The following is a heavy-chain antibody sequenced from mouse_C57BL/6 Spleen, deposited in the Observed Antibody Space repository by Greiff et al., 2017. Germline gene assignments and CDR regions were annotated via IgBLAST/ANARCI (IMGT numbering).Heavy chain of an antibody. V-gene: IGHV5-17*01. CDR3: ANYGSRAMDY. J-gene: IGHJ4*01. D-gene: IGHD1-1*01. CDR2: ISSGSSTI. Sequence: EVKLMESGGGLVKPGGSLKLSCAASGFTFSDYGMHWVRQAPEKGLEWVAYISSGSSTIYYADTVKGRFTISRDNAKNTLYLQMTSLRSEDTAMYYCANYGSRAMDYWGQGTSVTVSS. CDR1: GFTFSDYG.